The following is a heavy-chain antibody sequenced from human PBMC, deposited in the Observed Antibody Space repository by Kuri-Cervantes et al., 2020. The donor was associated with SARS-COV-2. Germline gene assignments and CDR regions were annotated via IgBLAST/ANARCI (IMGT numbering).Heavy chain of an antibody. D-gene: IGHD3-22*01. CDR2: ISYDGSNK. CDR1: GFTFSSYW. Sequence: GGSLRLSCAASGFTFSSYWMHWVRQAPGKGLEWVAVISYDGSNKYYADSVKGRFTISRDNSKNTLYLQMNSLRAEDTAVYYCAKDRSGYYQYWGQGTLVTVSS. CDR3: AKDRSGYYQY. V-gene: IGHV3-30*18. J-gene: IGHJ4*02.